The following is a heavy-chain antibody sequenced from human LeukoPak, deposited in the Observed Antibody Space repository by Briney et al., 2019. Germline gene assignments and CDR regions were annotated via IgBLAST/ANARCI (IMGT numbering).Heavy chain of an antibody. CDR1: GFTFSDYS. CDR2: ISSSGDNI. Sequence: GGSLRLSCAASGFTFSDYSMTWIRQAPGKGLEGVSYISSSGDNIRYADSVKGRFTISRDNAKNLLYLQMNSLRAEDTAVYYCARDCNSISCLLGGRDYWGRGTLVTVSS. V-gene: IGHV3-11*01. J-gene: IGHJ4*02. CDR3: ARDCNSISCLLGGRDY. D-gene: IGHD2-2*01.